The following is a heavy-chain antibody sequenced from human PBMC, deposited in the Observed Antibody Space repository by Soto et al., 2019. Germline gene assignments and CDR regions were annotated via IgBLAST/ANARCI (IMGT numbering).Heavy chain of an antibody. CDR2: IYYTGST. D-gene: IGHD2-15*01. Sequence: SETLSLTCSVSGGSISSYYWSWIRQPPGKGLEWIGYIYYTGSTSYNPSLKSRVTISMDTSKNQFSLKLTSVTAADTAVYYCASALYCSGGSCSFDPWGQGTLVTVSS. V-gene: IGHV4-59*01. CDR1: GGSISSYY. CDR3: ASALYCSGGSCSFDP. J-gene: IGHJ5*02.